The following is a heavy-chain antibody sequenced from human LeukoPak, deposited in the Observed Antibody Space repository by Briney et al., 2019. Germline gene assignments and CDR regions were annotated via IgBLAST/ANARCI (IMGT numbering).Heavy chain of an antibody. J-gene: IGHJ6*03. CDR3: ARAQTSPEGYYYYYYMDV. V-gene: IGHV3-53*01. CDR2: IYSGGTP. Sequence: GGSLRLSCAASGFTFSSYGMHWVRQAPGKGLEWVSVIYSGGTPYYADSVKGRFTISRDHSKNTLYLQMNSLRAEDTAVYYCARAQTSPEGYYYYYYMDVWGKGTTVTVSS. CDR1: GFTFSSYG.